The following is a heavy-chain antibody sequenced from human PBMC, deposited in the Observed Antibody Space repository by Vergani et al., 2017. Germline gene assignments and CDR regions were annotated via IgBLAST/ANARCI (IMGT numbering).Heavy chain of an antibody. CDR1: GYSISSGYY. V-gene: IGHV4-38-2*01. D-gene: IGHD6-19*01. CDR2: IYHSGST. J-gene: IGHJ4*02. Sequence: QVQLQESGPGLVKPSETLSLTCAVSGYSISSGYYWGWIRQPPGKGLEWIGSIYHSGSTYYNPSLKSRVTISVDTSKNQFSLKLSSVTAADTAVYYCARLXGYVRAVAASYFDYWGQGTLVTVSS. CDR3: ARLXGYVRAVAASYFDY.